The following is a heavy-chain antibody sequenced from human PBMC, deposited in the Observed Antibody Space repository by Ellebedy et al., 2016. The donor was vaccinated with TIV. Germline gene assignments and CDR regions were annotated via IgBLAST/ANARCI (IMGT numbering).Heavy chain of an antibody. CDR3: ARDKPHNWFDP. Sequence: GESLKISCAASGLYFIGYGMHWVRQAPGKGLEWVSYMQYDGTDVRYVDSVKGRFTISRDNSKNTLYLQMNNLRAEDTAVYYCARDKPHNWFDPWGQGTLVTVSS. CDR2: MQYDGTDV. V-gene: IGHV3-30*02. CDR1: GLYFIGYG. J-gene: IGHJ5*02.